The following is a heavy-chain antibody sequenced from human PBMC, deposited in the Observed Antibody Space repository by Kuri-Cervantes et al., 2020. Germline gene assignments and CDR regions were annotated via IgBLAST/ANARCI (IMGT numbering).Heavy chain of an antibody. CDR1: GYTFTSYY. V-gene: IGHV1-46*01. D-gene: IGHD2-2*01. J-gene: IGHJ4*02. CDR2: INPSGGST. Sequence: ASVKVSCKASGYTFTSYYMHWVRQAPGQGLEWMGIINPSGGSTSYAQKFQERVTITRDMSTSTAYVELSSLRSEDTAVYYCAAAEVGIVVVPAATQFDYWGQGTLVTVSS. CDR3: AAAEVGIVVVPAATQFDY.